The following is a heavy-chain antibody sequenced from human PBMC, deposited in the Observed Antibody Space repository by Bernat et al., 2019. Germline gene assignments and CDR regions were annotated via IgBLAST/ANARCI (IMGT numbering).Heavy chain of an antibody. CDR1: GFTFSSYW. V-gene: IGHV3-74*01. CDR2: INSDGSST. D-gene: IGHD4-17*01. CDR3: ARTNYGDYFFDY. J-gene: IGHJ4*02. Sequence: EVQLVESGGGLVQPGGSLRLSCAASGFTFSSYWMHWVRQAPGKGLVWVSRINSDGSSTSYADSVKGRFTISRDDAKNTLYLQMNSLRAEDTAVYHCARTNYGDYFFDYWGQGTLVTVSS.